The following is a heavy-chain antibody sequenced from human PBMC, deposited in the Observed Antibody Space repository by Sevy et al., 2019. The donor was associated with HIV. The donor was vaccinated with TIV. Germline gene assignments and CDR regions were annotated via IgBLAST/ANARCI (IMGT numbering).Heavy chain of an antibody. J-gene: IGHJ6*02. CDR2: ISSSGSTI. CDR1: GFTFSDYY. V-gene: IGHV3-11*01. D-gene: IGHD3-10*01. CDR3: ARDSRLTMVRGGAPYYYYRMDV. Sequence: GGSLRLSCAASGFTFSDYYMSWIRQAPGKGLEWVSYISSSGSTIYYADSVKGRFTISRDNAKNSLYLQMNSLRAEDTAVYYCARDSRLTMVRGGAPYYYYRMDVWGQGTTVTVSS.